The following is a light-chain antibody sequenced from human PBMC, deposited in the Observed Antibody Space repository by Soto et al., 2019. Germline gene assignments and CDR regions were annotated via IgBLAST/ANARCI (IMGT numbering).Light chain of an antibody. CDR2: WAS. CDR3: QQYLTTPRT. CDR1: QSVLYSPNNKNY. J-gene: IGKJ1*01. Sequence: DIVMTQSPDSLAVSLGEGATINCKSSQSVLYSPNNKNYLAWYQQTPGQPPKVVIRWASTRESGVPDRFSGSGSGTDFTLTISSLQAEDVAVYYCQQYLTTPRTFGQGTKVEIK. V-gene: IGKV4-1*01.